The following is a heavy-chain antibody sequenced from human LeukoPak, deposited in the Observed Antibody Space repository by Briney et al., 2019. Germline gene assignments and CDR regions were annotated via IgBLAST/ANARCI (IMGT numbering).Heavy chain of an antibody. CDR3: AREGRSSTSCTGWFDS. CDR1: GFTFNKYW. CDR2: IKPDGSEK. D-gene: IGHD2-2*01. J-gene: IGHJ5*01. Sequence: GGSLRLSCVASGFTFNKYWMSWFRQAPGKGLEWVANIKPDGSEKYYVDSVKGRFTISRDNAKNSLYLQINSLRAVDTAVYYCAREGRSSTSCTGWFDSWGQGTLVTVSS. V-gene: IGHV3-7*01.